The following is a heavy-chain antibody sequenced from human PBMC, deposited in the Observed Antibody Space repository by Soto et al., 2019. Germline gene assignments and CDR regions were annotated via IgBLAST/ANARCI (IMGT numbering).Heavy chain of an antibody. V-gene: IGHV3-11*01. Sequence: GGSLRLSCAASGFTFSDYYMSWIRQAPGKGLEWVSYISSSGSTIYYADSVKGRFTISRDNAKNSLYLQMNSLRAEDTAGYYCARSYDILTGYPGAFDYWGQGTLVTVSS. CDR3: ARSYDILTGYPGAFDY. CDR1: GFTFSDYY. J-gene: IGHJ4*02. D-gene: IGHD3-9*01. CDR2: ISSSGSTI.